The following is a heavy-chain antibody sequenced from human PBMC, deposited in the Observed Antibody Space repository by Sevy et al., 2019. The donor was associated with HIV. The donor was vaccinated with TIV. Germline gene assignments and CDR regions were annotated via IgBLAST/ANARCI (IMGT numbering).Heavy chain of an antibody. J-gene: IGHJ4*02. CDR2: IDPSDSYT. CDR1: GYSFTSYW. V-gene: IGHV5-10-1*01. Sequence: GESLKISCKGSGYSFTSYWISWVRQMPGKGLEWMGRIDPSDSYTNYSPSFQGHVTISAAKSISTAYLQWSGLKASDTAMYYCARHDFWSGYHDYWGQGTLVTVSS. CDR3: ARHDFWSGYHDY. D-gene: IGHD3-3*01.